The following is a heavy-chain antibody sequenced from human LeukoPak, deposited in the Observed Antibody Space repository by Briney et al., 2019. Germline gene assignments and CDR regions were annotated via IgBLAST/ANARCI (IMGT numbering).Heavy chain of an antibody. D-gene: IGHD6-19*01. V-gene: IGHV3-66*01. J-gene: IGHJ4*02. CDR3: ARATQWLAFDD. Sequence: GGSLRLSCAASGFTVSSNHMSWVRQARGKGLEWGSVFYNGGSTNYADAVKGRFTISSDNSKNTLYLQMNSLRVEDTAVYFCARATQWLAFDDWGQGTLVTVSS. CDR1: GFTVSSNH. CDR2: FYNGGST.